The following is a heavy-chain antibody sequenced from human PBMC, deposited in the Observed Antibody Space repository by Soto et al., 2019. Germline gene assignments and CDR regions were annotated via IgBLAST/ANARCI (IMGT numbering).Heavy chain of an antibody. CDR2: IYYSGST. D-gene: IGHD6-13*01. Sequence: PSETLSLTCTVSGGSISSGGYYWSWIRQHPGKGLEWIGYIYYSGSTYYNPSLKSRVTISVDTSKNQFSLKLSSVTAADTAVYYCARAGSAVSSWYTVTNYYGMDVWGQGTTVTVSS. CDR1: GGSISSGGYY. CDR3: ARAGSAVSSWYTVTNYYGMDV. V-gene: IGHV4-31*03. J-gene: IGHJ6*02.